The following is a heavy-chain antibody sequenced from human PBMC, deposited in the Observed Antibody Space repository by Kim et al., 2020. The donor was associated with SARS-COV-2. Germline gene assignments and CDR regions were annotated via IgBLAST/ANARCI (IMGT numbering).Heavy chain of an antibody. D-gene: IGHD6-13*01. CDR3: ASRSSSWYSIDY. CDR1: GFTFSSYA. Sequence: GGSLRLSFAASGFTFSSYAMHWVRQAPGKGLEWVAVISYDGSNKYYADSVKGRFTISRDNSKNTLYLQMNSLRAEDTAVYYCASRSSSWYSIDYWGQGTLVTVSS. CDR2: ISYDGSNK. J-gene: IGHJ4*02. V-gene: IGHV3-30*04.